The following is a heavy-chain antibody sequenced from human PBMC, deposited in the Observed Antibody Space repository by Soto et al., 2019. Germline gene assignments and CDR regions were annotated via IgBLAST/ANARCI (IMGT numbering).Heavy chain of an antibody. Sequence: SETLSLTCTVSGGSISSYYWSWIRQPPGKGLEWIGYIYYSGSTNYNPSLKSRVTISVDTSKNQFSLKLSSVTAADTAVYYCARLNFLYDILTGYSKRDAFDIWGQGTMVTVSS. CDR3: ARLNFLYDILTGYSKRDAFDI. CDR2: IYYSGST. D-gene: IGHD3-9*01. CDR1: GGSISSYY. J-gene: IGHJ3*02. V-gene: IGHV4-59*08.